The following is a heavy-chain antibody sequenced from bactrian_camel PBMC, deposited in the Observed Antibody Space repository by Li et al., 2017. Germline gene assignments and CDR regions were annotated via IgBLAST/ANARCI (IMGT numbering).Heavy chain of an antibody. Sequence: QLVESGGGSVQAGGFLRLSCAASRSLVRVNFVAWFRQVPGKERERVAAISTGGGSKYYADSVKGRFTISRDNARDTLYLQLNSLKIEDTAMYYCGACGELPRTQGTQVTVS. D-gene: IGHD1*01. J-gene: IGHJ4*01. V-gene: IGHV3S54*01. CDR2: ISTGGGSK. CDR1: RSLVRVNF.